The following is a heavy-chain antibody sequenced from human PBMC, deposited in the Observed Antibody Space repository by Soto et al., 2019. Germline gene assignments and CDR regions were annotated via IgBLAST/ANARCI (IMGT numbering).Heavy chain of an antibody. CDR2: ILYDGSVQ. Sequence: WGSLRLSCAGSGFTFSNYAVNWVRQAPGKGLEWVAVILYDGSVQHYADSVKGRFTVSRDNSKNTVYLQMNSLTPEDTATYYCAREASVAALSWFGPWGQGTLVTVSS. CDR3: AREASVAALSWFGP. J-gene: IGHJ5*02. CDR1: GFTFSNYA. D-gene: IGHD6-6*01. V-gene: IGHV3-30-3*01.